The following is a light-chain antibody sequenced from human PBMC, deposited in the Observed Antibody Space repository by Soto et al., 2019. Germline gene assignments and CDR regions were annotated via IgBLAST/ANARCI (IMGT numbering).Light chain of an antibody. CDR1: QSVSSN. CDR3: QQRSNWRRT. CDR2: GAS. J-gene: IGKJ1*01. Sequence: EIVMTQSPATLSVSPGERATFSCRASQSVSSNLAWYQQKPGQAPRLLIYGASIRATGIPARFSGSGSGTEFTLTISSLEPEDFAVYYCQQRSNWRRTFGQGTKVDIK. V-gene: IGKV3-15*01.